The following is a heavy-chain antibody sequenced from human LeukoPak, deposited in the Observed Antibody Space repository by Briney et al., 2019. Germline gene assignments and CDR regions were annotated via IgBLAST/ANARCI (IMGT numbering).Heavy chain of an antibody. J-gene: IGHJ5*02. D-gene: IGHD6-13*01. Sequence: ASVKVSCKASGYTFTSYDINWVRQATGQGLKWMGWMNPNSGNTGYAQKFQGRVTITRNTSISTAYMELSSLRSEDTAVYYCARRGRVSIAAAGSNWFDPWGQGTLVTVSS. CDR3: ARRGRVSIAAAGSNWFDP. CDR1: GYTFTSYD. CDR2: MNPNSGNT. V-gene: IGHV1-8*03.